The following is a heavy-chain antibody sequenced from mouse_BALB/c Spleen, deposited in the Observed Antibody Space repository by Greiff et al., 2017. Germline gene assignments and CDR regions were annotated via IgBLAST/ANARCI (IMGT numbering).Heavy chain of an antibody. J-gene: IGHJ1*01. V-gene: IGHV1-14*01. CDR3: ASRGFYGHWYFDV. CDR2: INPYNDGT. CDR1: GYTFTSYV. D-gene: IGHD1-1*02. Sequence: EVQLQQSGPELVKPGASVKMSCKASGYTFTSYVMHWVKQKPGQGLEWIGYINPYNDGTKYNEKFKGKATLTSDKSSSTAYMELSSLTSEDSAVDYGASRGFYGHWYFDVWGAGTTVTVSS.